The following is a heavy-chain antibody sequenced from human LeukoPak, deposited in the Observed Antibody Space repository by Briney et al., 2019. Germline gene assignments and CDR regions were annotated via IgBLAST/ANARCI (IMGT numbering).Heavy chain of an antibody. D-gene: IGHD3-10*01. V-gene: IGHV4-34*01. CDR2: INHSGST. CDR1: GGSFSGYY. CDR3: ARGVSARRYYYGSGSSPPYFDY. J-gene: IGHJ4*02. Sequence: SETLSLTCAVYGGSFSGYYWSWIRQPPGKGLEWIGEINHSGSTNYSPSLKSRVTISVDTSKNQFSLKLSSVTAADTAVYYCARGVSARRYYYGSGSSPPYFDYWGQGTLVTVSS.